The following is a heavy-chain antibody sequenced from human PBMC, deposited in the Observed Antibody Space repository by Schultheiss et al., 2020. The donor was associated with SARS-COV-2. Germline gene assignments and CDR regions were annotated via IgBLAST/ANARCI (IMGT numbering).Heavy chain of an antibody. V-gene: IGHV1-8*01. Sequence: ASVKVSCKASGYTFTSYDINWVRQATGQGLEWMGWMNPNSGNTGYAQKFQGRVTMTRNTSISTAYMELSSLRSDDTAVYYCASCCGGDRARWWFDPWGQGTLVTVSS. CDR2: MNPNSGNT. CDR1: GYTFTSYD. D-gene: IGHD2-21*01. CDR3: ASCCGGDRARWWFDP. J-gene: IGHJ5*02.